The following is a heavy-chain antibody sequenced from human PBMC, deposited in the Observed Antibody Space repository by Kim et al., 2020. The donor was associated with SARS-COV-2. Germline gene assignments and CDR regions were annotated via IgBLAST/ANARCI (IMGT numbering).Heavy chain of an antibody. V-gene: IGHV7-4-1*02. D-gene: IGHD3-10*01. Sequence: ASVKVSCKASGYTFTSYPMNWVRQAPGQGLEWMGWINTNTGNPTYAQGFTGRFVFSLDTSVSTAYLQISSLKADDTAVYFCARGYGSGRPIFSLWGQGTLVTVSS. CDR1: GYTFTSYP. J-gene: IGHJ4*02. CDR2: INTNTGNP. CDR3: ARGYGSGRPIFSL.